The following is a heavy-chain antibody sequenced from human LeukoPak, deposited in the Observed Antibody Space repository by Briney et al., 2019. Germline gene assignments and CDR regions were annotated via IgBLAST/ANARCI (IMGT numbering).Heavy chain of an antibody. J-gene: IGHJ4*02. Sequence: PGGSLCLSCPAAGFTFAIACTDSVRLAAGKGLEWVSFISHDGTNKYYSDSVDGRFIVSRLNSQNTVYLQMNDLRPECTATYSCASEDVDKGDFWGQGTLVTVSS. CDR3: ASEDVDKGDF. CDR2: ISHDGTNK. V-gene: IGHV3-30*05. CDR1: GFTFAIAC. D-gene: IGHD5-12*01.